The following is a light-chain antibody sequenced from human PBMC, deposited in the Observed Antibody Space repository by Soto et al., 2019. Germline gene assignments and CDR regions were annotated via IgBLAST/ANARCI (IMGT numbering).Light chain of an antibody. CDR2: DAF. CDR1: QSVSSY. Sequence: EIVLTQSPATLSLSPGERATLSCRASQSVSSYLAWSQQKVGQAPRLLIYDAFTRATGIPARFSGSGSGTDFTLTISSLEPEDVVVDDCQAHSYWHPSGSFGGGTKVEIK. V-gene: IGKV3-11*01. CDR3: QAHSYWHPSGS. J-gene: IGKJ4*01.